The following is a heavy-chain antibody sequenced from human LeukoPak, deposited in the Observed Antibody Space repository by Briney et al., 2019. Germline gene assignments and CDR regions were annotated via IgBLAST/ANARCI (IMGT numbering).Heavy chain of an antibody. Sequence: SQTLSLTCTVSGGSIRSGAYFWSWIRQHPGKGLEWFGYIHYSGSAYYNPSLKSRITVSVDTTKNQFSLKLSSVTAADTAVYYCARERDSNYYDSRGYSDAFDIWGQGTMVTVSS. V-gene: IGHV4-31*03. CDR2: IHYSGSA. CDR3: ARERDSNYYDSRGYSDAFDI. CDR1: GGSIRSGAYF. D-gene: IGHD3-22*01. J-gene: IGHJ3*02.